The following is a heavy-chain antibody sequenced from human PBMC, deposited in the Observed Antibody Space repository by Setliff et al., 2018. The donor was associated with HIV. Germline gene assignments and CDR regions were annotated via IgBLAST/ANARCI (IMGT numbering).Heavy chain of an antibody. D-gene: IGHD4-17*01. Sequence: SETLSLTCSVSGGSISSATYYWNWIRQPAGKALEWIGRINTSGTTIYSPSLKSRVTISLEKSNNQFSLKLSSVTAADTAVYYCAKGAGFYGDYTFDYWGQGNLVTVSS. CDR1: GGSISSATYY. CDR3: AKGAGFYGDYTFDY. J-gene: IGHJ4*02. CDR2: INTSGTT. V-gene: IGHV4-61*02.